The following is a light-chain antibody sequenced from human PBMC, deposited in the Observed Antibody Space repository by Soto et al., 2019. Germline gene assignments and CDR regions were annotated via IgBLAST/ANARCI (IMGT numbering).Light chain of an antibody. Sequence: QSVLIQPASVSGSPGQSITISCTGTSRDVGGSNYVSWYQHHPHRAPKLLIYEVSYRPSGVSSRFSGSKSGNTASLTSSGRQAEDDADYYCSSYTSSNPLEVLGVGTKRTV. CDR2: EVS. J-gene: IGLJ1*01. V-gene: IGLV2-14*01. CDR1: SRDVGGSNY. CDR3: SSYTSSNPLEV.